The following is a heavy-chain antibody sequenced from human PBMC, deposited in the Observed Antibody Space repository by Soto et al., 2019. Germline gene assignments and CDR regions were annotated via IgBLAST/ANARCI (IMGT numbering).Heavy chain of an antibody. CDR3: ARWGLYCSSTSCYQSFDY. J-gene: IGHJ4*02. CDR2: IDPSDSYT. Sequence: PGESLKISCKGSGYSFTSYWISWVRQMPGKGLEWMGRIDPSDSYTNYSPSFQGHVTISADKSISTAYLQWSSLKASDTAMYYCARWGLYCSSTSCYQSFDYWGQGTLVTVSS. V-gene: IGHV5-10-1*01. D-gene: IGHD2-2*01. CDR1: GYSFTSYW.